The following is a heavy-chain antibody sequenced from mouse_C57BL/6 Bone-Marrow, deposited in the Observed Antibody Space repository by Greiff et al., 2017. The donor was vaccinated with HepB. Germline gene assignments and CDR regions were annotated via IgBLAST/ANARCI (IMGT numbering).Heavy chain of an antibody. D-gene: IGHD1-1*01. J-gene: IGHJ2*01. CDR3: ARRFTTVVATGYYFDY. CDR1: GYTFTSYW. Sequence: VQLQQSGAELVMPGASVKLSCKASGYTFTSYWMHWVKQRPGQGLEWIGEIDPSDSYTNYNQKFKGKSTLTVDKSSSTAYMQLSSLTSEDSAVYYCARRFTTVVATGYYFDYWGQGTTLTVSS. V-gene: IGHV1-69*01. CDR2: IDPSDSYT.